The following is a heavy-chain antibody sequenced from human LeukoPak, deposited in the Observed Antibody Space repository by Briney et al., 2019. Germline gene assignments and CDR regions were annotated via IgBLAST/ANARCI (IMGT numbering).Heavy chain of an antibody. CDR3: ARGIVVVVGASDHFDY. J-gene: IGHJ4*02. CDR2: ISPDGSDK. CDR1: GFTFSTYW. D-gene: IGHD2-15*01. Sequence: GGSLRLSCVASGFTFSTYWMNWVRQAPGKGLERVGTISPDGSDKYYVDSVKGRFTISRDNARTSLYLQINSLRADDTALYFCARGIVVVVGASDHFDYWGQGTLITVSS. V-gene: IGHV3-7*01.